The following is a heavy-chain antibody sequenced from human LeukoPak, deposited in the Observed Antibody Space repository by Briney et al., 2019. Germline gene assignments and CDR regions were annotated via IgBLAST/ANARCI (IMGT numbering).Heavy chain of an antibody. CDR3: ASRPRFDTRGYYVDY. D-gene: IGHD3-22*01. J-gene: IGHJ4*02. V-gene: IGHV3-48*02. Sequence: GGSLRLSCAASGFTFSDYSMNWVRQVPGKGLEWISYISSSSRTIYYADSVKGRFTISRDNAKNSLYLQMNSLRDEDTAVYYCASRPRFDTRGYYVDYWGQGSLVTVSS. CDR1: GFTFSDYS. CDR2: ISSSSRTI.